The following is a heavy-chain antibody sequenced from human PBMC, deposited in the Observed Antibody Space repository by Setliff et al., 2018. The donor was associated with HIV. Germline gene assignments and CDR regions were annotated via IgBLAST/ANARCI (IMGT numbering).Heavy chain of an antibody. J-gene: IGHJ6*03. CDR2: IKQDGSEK. Sequence: GSLRLSCAASGFTFSSYWINWVRQAPGKGLEWVANIKQDGSEKYYMDSVKGRFTISRDNAKNSLYLQMNSLRAEDTAVYYCARDSKSQWLATEYYYYMDVWGKGSTVTVSS. D-gene: IGHD6-19*01. CDR3: ARDSKSQWLATEYYYYMDV. V-gene: IGHV3-7*03. CDR1: GFTFSSYW.